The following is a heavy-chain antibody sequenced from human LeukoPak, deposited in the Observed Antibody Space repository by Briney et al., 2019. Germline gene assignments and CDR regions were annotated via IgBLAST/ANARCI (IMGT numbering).Heavy chain of an antibody. J-gene: IGHJ5*02. Sequence: GGSLRLSCATSGFTFSTYGMHWVRQAPGRGLERVAFIHYDGSNQYYADSVKGRFTIYRENSKNALYLQVNSLRAEDTAVYYCAKAHTGCGGDCYWWFDPWGQGTLVTVSS. V-gene: IGHV3-30*02. D-gene: IGHD2-21*01. CDR2: IHYDGSNQ. CDR3: AKAHTGCGGDCYWWFDP. CDR1: GFTFSTYG.